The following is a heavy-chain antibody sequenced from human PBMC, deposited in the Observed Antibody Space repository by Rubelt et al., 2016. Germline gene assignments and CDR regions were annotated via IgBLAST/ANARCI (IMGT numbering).Heavy chain of an antibody. CDR2: INSDGSST. J-gene: IGHJ4*02. CDR3: ARWPIDY. Sequence: EVQLLESGGGLVQFGGSLRLSCAASGFTLNTYWMHWVRQVPGKGLMWVSRINSDGSSTNYADSVQGRFTIYSDNPKNSQYRQMNSMGVEDTAVYYGARWPIDYWGQGTLVTVSS. V-gene: IGHV3-74*02. CDR1: GFTLNTYW.